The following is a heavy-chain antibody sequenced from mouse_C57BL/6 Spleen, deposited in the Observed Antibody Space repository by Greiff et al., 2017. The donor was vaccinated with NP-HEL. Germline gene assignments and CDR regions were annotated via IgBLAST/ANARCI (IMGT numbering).Heavy chain of an antibody. Sequence: EVKLMESGGGLVKPGGSLKLSCAASGFTFSSYAMSWVRPTPEKRLEWVATISDGGSYTFYPDNVKGRFTISRDKAKNNLYLQMSQLKSEDTAMYYCAIDLDYGGAMDYGGQGTSVTVSS. CDR2: ISDGGSYT. CDR1: GFTFSSYA. J-gene: IGHJ4*01. V-gene: IGHV5-4*01. CDR3: AIDLDYGGAMDY. D-gene: IGHD1-1*02.